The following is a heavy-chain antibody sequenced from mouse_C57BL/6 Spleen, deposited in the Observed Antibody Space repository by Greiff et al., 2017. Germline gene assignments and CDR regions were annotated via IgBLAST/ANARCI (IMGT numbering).Heavy chain of an antibody. Sequence: VQLKESGGGLVQPGGSLKLSCAASGFTFSDYYMYWVRQTPEKRLEWVAYISNGGGSTYYPDTVKGRFTISRDNAKDTLYLQMSRLKSEDAAMYYCARHVEYDGAMDYWGQGTSVTVSS. V-gene: IGHV5-12*01. CDR3: ARHVEYDGAMDY. D-gene: IGHD2-14*01. CDR2: ISNGGGST. CDR1: GFTFSDYY. J-gene: IGHJ4*01.